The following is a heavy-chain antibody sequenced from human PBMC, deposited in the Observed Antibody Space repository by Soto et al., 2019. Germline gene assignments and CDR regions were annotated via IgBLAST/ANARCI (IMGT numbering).Heavy chain of an antibody. CDR1: VFTFSSYA. Sequence: LRLSCAASVFTFSSYAMHWVRQAPGKGLEWVAVISYDGSNKYYADSVKGRFTISRDNSKNTLYLQMNSLRAEDTAVYYCARGSQLLWFGELLGSGSDYYGMDVWGQGTTVTVSS. CDR2: ISYDGSNK. D-gene: IGHD3-10*01. V-gene: IGHV3-30-3*01. CDR3: ARGSQLLWFGELLGSGSDYYGMDV. J-gene: IGHJ6*02.